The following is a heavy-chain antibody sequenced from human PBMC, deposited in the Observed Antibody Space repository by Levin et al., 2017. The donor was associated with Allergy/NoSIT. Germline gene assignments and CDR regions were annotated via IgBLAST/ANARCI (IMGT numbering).Heavy chain of an antibody. V-gene: IGHV4-39*01. CDR2: IYYSGTT. D-gene: IGHD5-18*01. J-gene: IGHJ4*02. CDR3: ARRNWDTTMALDS. CDR1: GGSISTSGYY. Sequence: SETLSLTCTVSGGSISTSGYYWAWIRQPPGKGLDYIGSIYYSGTTYYNPSLKSRVTMSVDTSRNQFSLNLSSVTAADTAVYYCARRNWDTTMALDSWGQGILVTVSS.